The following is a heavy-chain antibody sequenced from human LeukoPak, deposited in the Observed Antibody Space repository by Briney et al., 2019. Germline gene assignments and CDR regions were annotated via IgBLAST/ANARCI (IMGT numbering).Heavy chain of an antibody. CDR3: TRPSLGVVEQRTYTDY. V-gene: IGHV3-49*04. CDR1: GSPISGHY. Sequence: LSLTCSVSGSPISGHYWSWVRQAPWKGLEWVSFIRSKAYDETTEYAASVKGRFTISRDDSKSIAYLEMNGLKIEDTAVYYCTRPSLGVVEQRTYTDYWGQGTLVTVSS. D-gene: IGHD1/OR15-1a*01. CDR2: IRSKAYDETT. J-gene: IGHJ4*02.